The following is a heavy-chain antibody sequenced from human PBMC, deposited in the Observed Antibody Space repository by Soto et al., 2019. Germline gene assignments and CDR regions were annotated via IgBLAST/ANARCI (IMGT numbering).Heavy chain of an antibody. D-gene: IGHD5-18*01. J-gene: IGHJ4*02. CDR2: INHSRST. CDR1: GGSFSGYY. CDR3: ARGRERGCSYGSDNYYFDY. V-gene: IGHV4-34*01. Sequence: SETLSLTTAVYGGSFSGYYWSWIRQPPGKRLEWIGQINHSRSTNYNPSLTSRVTISVDASKSQFSLKLSSVTAADTAVYYCARGRERGCSYGSDNYYFDYWGQGTLGTVSS.